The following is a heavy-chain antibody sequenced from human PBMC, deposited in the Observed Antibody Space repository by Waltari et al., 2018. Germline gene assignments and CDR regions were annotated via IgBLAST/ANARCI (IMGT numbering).Heavy chain of an antibody. J-gene: IGHJ4*02. CDR1: GFPFSPYG. Sequence: LVESGGGVVQPGGSLGLSCAACGFPFSPYGVHWVRQAPGKGLEWVAYISCDSLNKDYADSVEGRFTISRDNSDSKLYLQMSSLKKEDTAVYYCARDLYTYGPLEYYGGQGALVTV. D-gene: IGHD3-10*01. V-gene: IGHV3-30*15. CDR3: ARDLYTYGPLEYY. CDR2: ISCDSLNK.